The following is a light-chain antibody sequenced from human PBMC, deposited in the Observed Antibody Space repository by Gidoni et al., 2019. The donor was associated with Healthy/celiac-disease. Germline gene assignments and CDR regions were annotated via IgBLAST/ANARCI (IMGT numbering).Light chain of an antibody. CDR1: QSISSY. Sequence: DIQMTQSPSSLSASVGDRVTITCRASQSISSYLNWYQQKPGKAPTLLIYAAASLQSGVPSRFSGSGSGTDFTRTISSLQPEDFATYDCQQSYSTPLTFGGGTKVEIK. CDR3: QQSYSTPLT. J-gene: IGKJ4*01. V-gene: IGKV1-39*01. CDR2: AAA.